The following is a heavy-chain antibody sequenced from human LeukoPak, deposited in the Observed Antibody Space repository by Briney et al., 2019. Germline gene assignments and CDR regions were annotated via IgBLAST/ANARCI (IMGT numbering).Heavy chain of an antibody. J-gene: IGHJ3*02. V-gene: IGHV4-59*08. CDR2: VYSSGST. Sequence: PSETLSLTCTVSGGSISGYYWTWIRQSPGKGLEWIAYVYSSGSTNYNPSLYSRVTISLDTSKNQFSLKLSSVTAADTAVYFCARSSTRSGGAFDIWGQGTMVTVSS. CDR1: GGSISGYY. CDR3: ARSSTRSGGAFDI. D-gene: IGHD6-13*01.